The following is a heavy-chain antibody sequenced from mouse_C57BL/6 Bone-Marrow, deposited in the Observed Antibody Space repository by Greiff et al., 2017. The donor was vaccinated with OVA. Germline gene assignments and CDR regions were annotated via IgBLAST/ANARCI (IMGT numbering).Heavy chain of an antibody. V-gene: IGHV1-19*01. J-gene: IGHJ1*03. Sequence: VQLQQSGPVLVKPGASVKMSCKASGYTFTDYYMNWVKQSHGKSLEWIGDINPYNGGTSYNQKFKGKATLTVDKSSSTAYMELNSLTSEDSAVYYCARRTYWYFDVWGTGTTVTVSS. CDR1: GYTFTDYY. CDR2: INPYNGGT. CDR3: ARRTYWYFDV.